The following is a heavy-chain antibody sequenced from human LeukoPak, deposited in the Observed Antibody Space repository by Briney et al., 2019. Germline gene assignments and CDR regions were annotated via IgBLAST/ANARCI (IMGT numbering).Heavy chain of an antibody. J-gene: IGHJ4*02. CDR3: AKAGCSSTSCYEDY. CDR1: GFTFSSYA. Sequence: PGGSLRLSCAASGFTFSSYAMSWVRQAPGEGLEWVSAISGSGGSTYYADSVKGRFTISRDKSKNTLYLQMNSLRAEDTAVYYCAKAGCSSTSCYEDYWGQGTLVSVSS. CDR2: ISGSGGST. V-gene: IGHV3-23*01. D-gene: IGHD2-2*01.